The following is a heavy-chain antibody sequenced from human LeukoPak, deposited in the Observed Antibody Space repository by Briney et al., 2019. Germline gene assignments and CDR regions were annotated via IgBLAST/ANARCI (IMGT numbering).Heavy chain of an antibody. CDR1: GYSFSSYW. D-gene: IGHD3-16*01. CDR2: IYPGDSDT. CDR3: ARRYDYVLDY. V-gene: IGHV5-51*01. J-gene: IGHJ4*02. Sequence: SFKGSGYSFSSYWIGWVRQMPGKGLEWMGMIYPGDSDTRYSPSFQGQVTISADKSISTAYLQWSSLRASDTAMYYCARRYDYVLDYWGQGTLVTVSS.